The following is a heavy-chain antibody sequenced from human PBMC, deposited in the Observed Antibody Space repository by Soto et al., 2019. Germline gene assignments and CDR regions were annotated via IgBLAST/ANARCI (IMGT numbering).Heavy chain of an antibody. Sequence: KTSETLSLTCAVYGGSFSAYYWSWIRQPPGKGLEWIGEINHSGGTSYNPSLKSRVTISVDTSKSQFSLKLTSVTAADTAVYYCAREGCSGGSCYSDAFDIWGQGTMVTVSS. J-gene: IGHJ3*02. CDR1: GGSFSAYY. CDR3: AREGCSGGSCYSDAFDI. D-gene: IGHD2-15*01. V-gene: IGHV4-34*01. CDR2: INHSGGT.